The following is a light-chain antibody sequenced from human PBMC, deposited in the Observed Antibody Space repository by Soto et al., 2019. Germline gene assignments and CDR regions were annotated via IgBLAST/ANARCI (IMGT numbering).Light chain of an antibody. V-gene: IGLV1-40*01. Sequence: QSVLTQPPSVSGAPGQRVTISCTGSSSNIGAGYDVHWYQQLPGTAPKLLIYGNSNRPSGVPDRFSGSKSGTSASLAITKLQAEDGADYYCQSYDSSLSVVFGGGTKVTVL. CDR3: QSYDSSLSVV. CDR2: GNS. CDR1: SSNIGAGYD. J-gene: IGLJ2*01.